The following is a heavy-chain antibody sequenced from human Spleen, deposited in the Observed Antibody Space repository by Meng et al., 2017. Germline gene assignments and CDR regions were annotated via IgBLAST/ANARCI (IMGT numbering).Heavy chain of an antibody. CDR1: GGSFSGYY. V-gene: IGHV4-34*01. CDR3: ARTWYGSGSYYKGGFDY. CDR2: INHSGST. D-gene: IGHD3-10*01. J-gene: IGHJ4*02. Sequence: LQQWGAGLLRPSETLSPTCAVYGGSFSGYYWSWIRQPPGKGLEWIGEINHSGSTNYNPSLKSQVTISVDTSKNQFSLKLSSVTAADTAVYYCARTWYGSGSYYKGGFDYWGQGTLVTVSS.